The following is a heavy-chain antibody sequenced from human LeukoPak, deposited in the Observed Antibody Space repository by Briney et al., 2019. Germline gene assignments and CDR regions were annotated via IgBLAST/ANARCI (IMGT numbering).Heavy chain of an antibody. Sequence: SQTLSLTCSVSGDSISSGSYYWSWIRQPAGKGLEWIGRIYTSGSTNYIPSLKSRLTISVDTSKNQFSLRLSSVTAADTAVYYCARGNQISSCSHYWGQGTLVTVSS. CDR3: ARGNQISSCSHY. CDR2: IYTSGST. V-gene: IGHV4-61*02. J-gene: IGHJ4*02. CDR1: GDSISSGSYY. D-gene: IGHD6-13*01.